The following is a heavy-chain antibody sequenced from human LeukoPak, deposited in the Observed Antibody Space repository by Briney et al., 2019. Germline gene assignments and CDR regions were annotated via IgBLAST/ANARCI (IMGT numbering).Heavy chain of an antibody. Sequence: GSLTLSCVASGFSFNTYSMNWIRQPPGKGLEWIGEINHSGSTNYNPSLKSRVIISVDTSKNQFSLKLSSVTAADTAVYYCARGRGPAKGGMDVWGQGTTVTVSS. J-gene: IGHJ6*02. CDR1: GFSFNTYS. CDR2: INHSGST. CDR3: ARGRGPAKGGMDV. V-gene: IGHV4-34*01.